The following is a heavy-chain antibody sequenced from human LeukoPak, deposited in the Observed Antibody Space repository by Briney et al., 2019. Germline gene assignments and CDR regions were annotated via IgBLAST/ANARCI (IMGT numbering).Heavy chain of an antibody. CDR1: GFTFSSYA. J-gene: IGHJ4*02. CDR3: ARDYYYDSSPSDY. D-gene: IGHD3-22*01. CDR2: ISYDGSNK. Sequence: GGSLRLSCAASGFTFSSYAMHWVRQAPGKGLEWVAVISYDGSNKYYADSVKGRFTISRDNSKNTLYLQMNSLRAEDTAVYYCARDYYYDSSPSDYWGQGTLVTVSS. V-gene: IGHV3-30*04.